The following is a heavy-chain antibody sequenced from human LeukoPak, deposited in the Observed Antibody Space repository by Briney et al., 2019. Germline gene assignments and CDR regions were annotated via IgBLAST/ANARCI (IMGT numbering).Heavy chain of an antibody. J-gene: IGHJ2*01. V-gene: IGHV1-69*13. CDR1: GGTFSSYA. D-gene: IGHD5-18*01. Sequence: ASVKVSCKASGGTFSSYAISWVRQAPGQGLEWMGGIIPIFGTANYAQKFQGRVTITADESTSTAYMELSSLRSEDTAVYYCARVDTAMVTHWYSDLWGRGTLVTVSS. CDR2: IIPIFGTA. CDR3: ARVDTAMVTHWYSDL.